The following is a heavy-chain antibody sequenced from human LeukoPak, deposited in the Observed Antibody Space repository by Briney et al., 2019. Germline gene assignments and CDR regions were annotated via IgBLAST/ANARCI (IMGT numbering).Heavy chain of an antibody. CDR3: ASTVPYCSGGSCRRYYYFDY. CDR2: ISAYNGNT. D-gene: IGHD2-15*01. V-gene: IGHV1-18*01. Sequence: ASVKVSCKASGYTFTSYGISWVRQAPGQGLEWMGWISAYNGNTNYAQKLQGRVTMTTDTSTSTAYMELRSLRSGDTAVYYCASTVPYCSGGSCRRYYYFDYWGQGTLVTVSS. CDR1: GYTFTSYG. J-gene: IGHJ4*02.